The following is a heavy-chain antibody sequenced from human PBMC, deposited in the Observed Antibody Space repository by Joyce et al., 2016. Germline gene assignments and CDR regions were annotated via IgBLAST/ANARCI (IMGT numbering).Heavy chain of an antibody. D-gene: IGHD4-11*01. Sequence: QVQLQQWGAGLLKPSETLSLTCTISGGSFGNYYWAWIRQTPGKGMEWIGEISYSGSTTTYNQSLKSRVAISIETSKNQFSLSLNSVTAADTAVYYCARGWSSNYYFDIWGRGTLVTVSS. J-gene: IGHJ2*01. CDR3: ARGWSSNYYFDI. CDR1: GGSFGNYY. CDR2: ISYSGSTT. V-gene: IGHV4-34*01.